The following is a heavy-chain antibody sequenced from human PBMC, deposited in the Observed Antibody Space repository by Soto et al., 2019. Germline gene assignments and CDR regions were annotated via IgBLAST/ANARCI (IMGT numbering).Heavy chain of an antibody. V-gene: IGHV4-34*01. J-gene: IGHJ5*02. CDR1: GGSFSGYY. Sequence: QVQLQQWGAGLLKPSETLSLTCAVYGGSFSGYYWSWIRQPPGKGLEWIGEINHSGSTNYNPSLKRRVTISVDTPKNQFSLKLSSVTAADTAVYYCARGSVMLLRWSRNWFDPWGQGTLVTVSS. D-gene: IGHD2-15*01. CDR3: ARGSVMLLRWSRNWFDP. CDR2: INHSGST.